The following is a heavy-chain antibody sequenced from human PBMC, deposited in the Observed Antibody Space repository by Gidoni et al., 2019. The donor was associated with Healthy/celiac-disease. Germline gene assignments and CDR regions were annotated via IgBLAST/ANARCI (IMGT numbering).Heavy chain of an antibody. CDR2: INHSEST. Sequence: QVQLQQWGAGLLKPSETLSLTCAVYGGSFSGYYWSWIRQPPGKGLEWIGEINHSESTNYNPSLKSRVTISVDTSKNQFSLKLSSVTAADTAVYYCARGLAGGKYWYFDLWGRGTLVTVSS. J-gene: IGHJ2*01. CDR1: GGSFSGYY. CDR3: ARGLAGGKYWYFDL. V-gene: IGHV4-34*01. D-gene: IGHD2-15*01.